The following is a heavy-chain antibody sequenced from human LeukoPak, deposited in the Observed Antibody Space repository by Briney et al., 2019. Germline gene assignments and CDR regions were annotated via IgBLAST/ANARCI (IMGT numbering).Heavy chain of an antibody. CDR1: GGSISSGGYY. J-gene: IGHJ4*02. Sequence: SETLSLTCTVSGGSISSGGYYWSWIRQPPGKGLEWIGYIYHSGSTYYNPSLKSRVTISVDRSKNQFSLKLSSVTAADTAVYYCARDGTGGGSDYWGQGTLVTVSS. V-gene: IGHV4-30-2*01. CDR2: IYHSGST. CDR3: ARDGTGGGSDY. D-gene: IGHD3/OR15-3a*01.